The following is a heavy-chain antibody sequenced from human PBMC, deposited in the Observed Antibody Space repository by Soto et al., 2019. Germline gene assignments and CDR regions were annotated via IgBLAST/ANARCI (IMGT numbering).Heavy chain of an antibody. J-gene: IGHJ4*02. V-gene: IGHV3-48*01. CDR3: ARGVGALLYSDF. Sequence: EVQLVESGGGLVQMGGSLRLSCAASGFTFNSYSINWVRQAPGRGLEWVSYSSSGSNTKYYADSVKGRFTISRDSAQNSLYLQMNSLTAEDTAVYYCARGVGALLYSDFWGQGTLVTVSS. D-gene: IGHD1-26*01. CDR1: GFTFNSYS. CDR2: SSSGSNTK.